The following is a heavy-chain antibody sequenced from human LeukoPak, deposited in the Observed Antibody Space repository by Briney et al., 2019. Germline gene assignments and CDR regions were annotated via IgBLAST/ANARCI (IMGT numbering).Heavy chain of an antibody. Sequence: AAVKVSCKASGYTFTSYYMHWVRQAPGQGLEWMGIINPSGGSTSYAQKFQGRVTMTRDTSTGTVYMELSSLRSEDTAVYYCAREKAVANSFDYWGQGTLVTVSS. CDR3: AREKAVANSFDY. D-gene: IGHD6-19*01. CDR1: GYTFTSYY. V-gene: IGHV1-46*01. CDR2: INPSGGST. J-gene: IGHJ4*02.